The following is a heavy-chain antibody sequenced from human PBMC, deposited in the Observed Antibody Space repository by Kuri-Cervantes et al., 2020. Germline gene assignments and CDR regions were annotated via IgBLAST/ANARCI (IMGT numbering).Heavy chain of an antibody. CDR3: ARDGYNLEGVDY. D-gene: IGHD5-24*01. J-gene: IGHJ4*02. Sequence: ASVQDSFKASGSTFTSYGTSWLRQAPGQGLEWMGWIIAYNGNTNYAQKLQGRVTMTTDTSTSTAYMELRSLRSDDTAVYYCARDGYNLEGVDYWGQGTLVTVSS. V-gene: IGHV1-18*01. CDR1: GSTFTSYG. CDR2: IIAYNGNT.